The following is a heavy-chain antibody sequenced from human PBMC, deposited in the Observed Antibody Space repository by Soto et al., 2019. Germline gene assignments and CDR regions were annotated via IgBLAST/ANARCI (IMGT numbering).Heavy chain of an antibody. V-gene: IGHV3-11*05. CDR2: ISSSSSYT. D-gene: IGHD4-17*01. CDR3: ARVNDYGDYVGAVFDY. CDR1: GFTFSDYY. J-gene: IGHJ4*02. Sequence: QVQLVESGGGLVKPGGSLRLSCVASGFTFSDYYMSWIRQAPGKGLEWVSYISSSSSYTNYADSVKGRFTISRDNAKNSLYLQMNSLRAEDTAVYYCARVNDYGDYVGAVFDYWGQGTLVTVSS.